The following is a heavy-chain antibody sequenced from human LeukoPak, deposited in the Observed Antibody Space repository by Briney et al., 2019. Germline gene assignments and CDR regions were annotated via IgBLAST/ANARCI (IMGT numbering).Heavy chain of an antibody. J-gene: IGHJ5*02. CDR2: TYYRSKWFY. Sequence: PSETLSLACAISGDSVSNTGAAWNWIRQSPSRGFEWLGRTYYRSKWFYDYAVSVKSRIIISPDTSKNQFSLQLNSVTPEDTAMYYCTRDPPNDQSCDLWGQGTLVTVSS. D-gene: IGHD1-1*01. CDR3: TRDPPNDQSCDL. CDR1: GDSVSNTGAA. V-gene: IGHV6-1*01.